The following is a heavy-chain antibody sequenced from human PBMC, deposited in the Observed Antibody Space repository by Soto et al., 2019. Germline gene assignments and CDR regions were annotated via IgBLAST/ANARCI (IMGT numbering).Heavy chain of an antibody. CDR1: GYNFNQYY. CDR3: ARGPDDSDVPRWDH. J-gene: IGHJ4*02. CDR2: INLRGGTT. V-gene: IGHV1-46*02. D-gene: IGHD4-17*01. Sequence: QVQLVQSGPEVRKPGASVRLSCATSGYNFNQYYIHWVRQAPGQGLEWMGIINLRGGTTEYAHKFRGRVTVTGDTSTRTVYMELSSLRSEDTAVYFCARGPDDSDVPRWDHWGQGTLITVSS.